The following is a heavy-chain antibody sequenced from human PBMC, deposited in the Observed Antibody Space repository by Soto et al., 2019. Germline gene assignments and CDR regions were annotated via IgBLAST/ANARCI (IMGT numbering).Heavy chain of an antibody. D-gene: IGHD1-26*01. CDR1: PGSISSSY. J-gene: IGHJ5*02. V-gene: IGHV4-59*01. CDR3: AREAQDYYFDH. CDR2: VAYSGTT. Sequence: QVQLQESGPGLAKPSETLTLTCTVSPGSISSSYWSWIRQPPGRGLEWIGHVAYSGTTKYNPSLKSRGSISVSTSKRQFSLRLTSVTAADTAVYYCAREAQDYYFDHWGQGILVTVSS.